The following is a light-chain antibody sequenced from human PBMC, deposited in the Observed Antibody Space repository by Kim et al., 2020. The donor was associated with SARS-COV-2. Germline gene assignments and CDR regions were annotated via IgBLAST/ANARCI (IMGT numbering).Light chain of an antibody. CDR1: QGVSIY. CDR2: DAS. V-gene: IGKV3-11*01. CDR3: QQRSNWLT. Sequence: SLSPGERATLSCRASQGVSIYLAWYQQKPGQAPRLLIYDASNRATGIPARFSGSGSGTDFTLTISSLEPEDFAVYYCQQRSNWLTFGQGTRLEIK. J-gene: IGKJ5*01.